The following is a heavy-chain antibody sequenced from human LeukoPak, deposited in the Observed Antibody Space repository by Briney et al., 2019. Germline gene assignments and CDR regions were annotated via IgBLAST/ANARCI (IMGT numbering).Heavy chain of an antibody. D-gene: IGHD6-25*01. CDR3: ATPFMTAAGADAFDI. CDR1: GYTFTSYA. CDR2: INPNSGGT. V-gene: IGHV1-2*02. J-gene: IGHJ3*02. Sequence: AASVKVSCKASGYTFTSYAMNWVRQAPGQGLEWMGWINPNSGGTNYAQKFQGRVTMTRDTSISTAYMELSRLRSDDTAVYYCATPFMTAAGADAFDIWGQGTMVTVSS.